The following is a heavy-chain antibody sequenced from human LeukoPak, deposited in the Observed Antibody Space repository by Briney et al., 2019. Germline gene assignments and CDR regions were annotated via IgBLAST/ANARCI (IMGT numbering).Heavy chain of an antibody. CDR1: GYTFTGYY. D-gene: IGHD6-6*01. Sequence: GASVKVSCKASGYTFTGYYMHWVRQAPGQGLEWMGWVNPNSGGTNFSQKFQGRVTMTRDTSISTAYMELSSLRSEDTAVYYCARVSPSIAERSFEYWGQGTLVTVSS. CDR2: VNPNSGGT. CDR3: ARVSPSIAERSFEY. V-gene: IGHV1-2*02. J-gene: IGHJ4*02.